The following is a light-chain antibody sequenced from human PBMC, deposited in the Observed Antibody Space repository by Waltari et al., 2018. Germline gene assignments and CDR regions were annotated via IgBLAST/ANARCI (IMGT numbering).Light chain of an antibody. CDR1: QSVSRA. CDR3: QHYVRLPVT. Sequence: EIVLTQTPGPLSSSPGERVTLSCRASQSVSRALAWYQQKPGQAPRLLIYGASSRATGIPDRFSGSGSGTDFSLTISRLEPEDFAVYYCQHYVRLPVTFGQGTKVEIK. J-gene: IGKJ1*01. CDR2: GAS. V-gene: IGKV3-20*01.